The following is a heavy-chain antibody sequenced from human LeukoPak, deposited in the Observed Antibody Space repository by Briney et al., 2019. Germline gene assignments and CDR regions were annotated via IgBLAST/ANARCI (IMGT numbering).Heavy chain of an antibody. J-gene: IGHJ6*03. D-gene: IGHD2-2*01. Sequence: PGGSLRLSCAASGFTFSSYAMHWVRQAPGMGLEWLAVISDAGANKYYADSVMGRFTISRDNSKNTLYLQMNSLTAEDTAVYYCARDSRTSSRTSLGYMDVWGKGTTVTVSS. CDR3: ARDSRTSSRTSLGYMDV. CDR1: GFTFSSYA. V-gene: IGHV3-30*01. CDR2: ISDAGANK.